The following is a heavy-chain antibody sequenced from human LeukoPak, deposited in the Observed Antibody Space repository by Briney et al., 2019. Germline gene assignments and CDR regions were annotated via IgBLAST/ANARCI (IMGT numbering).Heavy chain of an antibody. Sequence: QPGGSLRLSCAASGFTFSSYWMHWVRQAPGKGLVWVSRINSDGSSTSYADPVKGRFTISRDNAKNTLYLQMNSLRAEDTAVYYCARDPGYCSSTSCHSYYSYGMDVWGKGTTVTVSS. CDR2: INSDGSST. CDR3: ARDPGYCSSTSCHSYYSYGMDV. J-gene: IGHJ6*04. V-gene: IGHV3-74*01. D-gene: IGHD2-2*01. CDR1: GFTFSSYW.